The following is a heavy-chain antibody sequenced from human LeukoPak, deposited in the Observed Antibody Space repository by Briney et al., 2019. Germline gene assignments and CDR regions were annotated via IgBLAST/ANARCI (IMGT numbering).Heavy chain of an antibody. CDR1: VFIFSNAC. V-gene: IGHV3-15*01. CDR3: TTDLVGRCSFTGCYDKWLDP. D-gene: IGHD2-2*01. CDR2: IKSKTDGGTI. Sequence: GGSLRLSCAASVFIFSNACMTWVRQAPGQGLEWVGRIKSKTDGGTIDYAAPVKGRFTISRDDSKDTLYLQMNSLKTEDTAVYYCTTDLVGRCSFTGCYDKWLDPWGQGTLVTVSS. J-gene: IGHJ5*02.